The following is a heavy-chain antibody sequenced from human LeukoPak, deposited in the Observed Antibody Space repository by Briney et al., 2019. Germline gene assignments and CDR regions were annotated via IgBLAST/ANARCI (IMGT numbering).Heavy chain of an antibody. CDR3: ARTEVSGGMDV. J-gene: IGHJ6*02. CDR1: GFTFSSSA. CDR2: ISASGGST. V-gene: IGHV3-23*01. D-gene: IGHD1-14*01. Sequence: PGGSLRLSCAASGFTFSSSAMSWVRQVPGRGLEWVSGISASGGSTSYADSVKGRFTISRDNSKNALYLQMNSLRAEDTAVYYCARTEVSGGMDVWGQGTTVTVSS.